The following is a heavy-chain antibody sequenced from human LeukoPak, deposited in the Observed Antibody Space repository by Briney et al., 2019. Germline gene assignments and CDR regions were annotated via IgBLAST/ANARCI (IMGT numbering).Heavy chain of an antibody. Sequence: ASVKVSCKASGYTFTGYYMHWVRQAPGQGLEWMGRINPNSGGTNYAQKFQGRVTMTRDTSISTAYMELSRLRSDGTAVYYCARVYDSSGYYYDRYAFDTWGQGTMVTVSS. CDR2: INPNSGGT. CDR3: ARVYDSSGYYYDRYAFDT. D-gene: IGHD3-22*01. V-gene: IGHV1-2*06. CDR1: GYTFTGYY. J-gene: IGHJ3*02.